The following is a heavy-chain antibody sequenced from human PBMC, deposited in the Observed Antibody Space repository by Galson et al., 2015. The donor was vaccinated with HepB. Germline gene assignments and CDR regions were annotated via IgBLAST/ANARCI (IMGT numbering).Heavy chain of an antibody. V-gene: IGHV3-30*02. CDR2: IRSDGSKT. J-gene: IGHJ4*02. CDR1: GFSFSTYG. CDR3: TNEADYYHY. Sequence: SLRLSCAASGFSFSTYGMHWVRQAPGKGLEWVAFIRSDGSKTYYGDAVKGRLTISRGNSKNTLNLQMNSLRPEDTAVYHCTNEADYYHYWGQGTLVTVSS.